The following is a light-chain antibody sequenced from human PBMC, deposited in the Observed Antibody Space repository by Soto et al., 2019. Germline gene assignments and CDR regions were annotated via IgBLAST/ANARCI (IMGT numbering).Light chain of an antibody. V-gene: IGKV1-17*03. CDR2: SAS. CDR3: LQHNSYPLT. J-gene: IGKJ4*01. Sequence: QKPGKVPRFLICSASILRSGVPSRFSGSGSGTEFTLTISSLQPEDFATYYCLQHNSYPLTFGGGTKVDIK.